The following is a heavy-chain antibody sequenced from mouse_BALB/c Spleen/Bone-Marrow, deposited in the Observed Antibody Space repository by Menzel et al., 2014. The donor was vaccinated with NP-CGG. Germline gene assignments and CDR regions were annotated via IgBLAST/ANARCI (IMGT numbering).Heavy chain of an antibody. J-gene: IGHJ2*01. CDR1: GFTFGSSI. Sequence: DVKLQESGGGLVKPGGSLKLSCSASGFTFGSSIMSWVRQTPEKRLEWVATISTGGTYTYYPDSVKGRFTISRDNAKNTLYLQMSSLKSEDTAMYYCSRGYGNCFDYWGQGTTLTVSS. V-gene: IGHV5-6-4*01. CDR3: SRGYGNCFDY. CDR2: ISTGGTYT. D-gene: IGHD2-10*02.